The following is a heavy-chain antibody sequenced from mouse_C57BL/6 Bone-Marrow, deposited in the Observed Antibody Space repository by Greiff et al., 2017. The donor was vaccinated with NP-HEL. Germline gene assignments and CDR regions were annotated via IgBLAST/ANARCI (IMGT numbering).Heavy chain of an antibody. CDR1: GYTFTGYW. D-gene: IGHD1-1*01. CDR3: ARELSYGSSWAWFAY. Sequence: VQVVESGAELMKPGASVKLSCKATGYTFTGYWIEWVKQRPGHGLEWIGEILPGSGSTNYNEKFKGKATFTADTSSNTAYMQLSSLTTEDSAICYCARELSYGSSWAWFAYWGQGTLVTVSA. V-gene: IGHV1-9*01. J-gene: IGHJ3*01. CDR2: ILPGSGST.